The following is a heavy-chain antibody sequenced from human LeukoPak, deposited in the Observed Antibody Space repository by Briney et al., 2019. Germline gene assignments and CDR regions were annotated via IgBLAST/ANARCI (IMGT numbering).Heavy chain of an antibody. CDR1: GGSISSGGYY. CDR2: IYYSGST. CDR3: ARDCQYCSNTNCRCC. D-gene: IGHD2-2*01. V-gene: IGHV4-31*03. Sequence: SETLSLTCTVSGGSISSGGYYWSWIRQHPGKGLEWIGYIYYSGSTYYNPSLKSRVTISVDTSKNQFSLKLSSVTAADTAVYYCARDCQYCSNTNCRCCWGQGTLVTVSS. J-gene: IGHJ4*02.